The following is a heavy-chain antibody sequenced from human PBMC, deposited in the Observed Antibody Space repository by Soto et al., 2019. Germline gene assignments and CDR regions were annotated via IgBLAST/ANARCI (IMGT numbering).Heavy chain of an antibody. Sequence: GGSLRLSCAASGFTFSNYAMTWARQAPGKGLEWVSSLLRSGSTAYYADSVRGRFTVSSDTSANSLYLQMDSLRAEDTAIYYCAKDATSGDGIWLMDSWGQGTLVTVSS. D-gene: IGHD4-17*01. J-gene: IGHJ5*02. CDR1: GFTFSNYA. CDR3: AKDATSGDGIWLMDS. CDR2: LLRSGSTA. V-gene: IGHV3-23*01.